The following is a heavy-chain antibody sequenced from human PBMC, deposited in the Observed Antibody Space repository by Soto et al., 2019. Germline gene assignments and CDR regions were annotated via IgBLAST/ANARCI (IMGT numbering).Heavy chain of an antibody. D-gene: IGHD1-26*01. CDR3: VRGDRGAFDL. Sequence: EVQLVESGGGLVQPGESLRLSCAASGFTFDYYWMHWVRQAPGKGLVWVSRIHSDGTSTTYADSVKGRFTISRDNAKNTLSLQMNSLRAEDTAVYYCVRGDRGAFDLWGQGTVVTVSS. CDR2: IHSDGTST. CDR1: GFTFDYYW. J-gene: IGHJ3*01. V-gene: IGHV3-74*01.